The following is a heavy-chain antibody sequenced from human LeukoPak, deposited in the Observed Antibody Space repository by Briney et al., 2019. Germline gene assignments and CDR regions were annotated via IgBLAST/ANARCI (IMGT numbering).Heavy chain of an antibody. CDR3: ASDVVRGVWYYYGMDV. J-gene: IGHJ6*02. CDR1: GGSISSSTYN. D-gene: IGHD3-10*01. CDR2: IYYSGST. V-gene: IGHV4-39*07. Sequence: PSETLSPTFTVSGGSISSSTYNWGWIRQPPGKGLEWIGSIYYSGSTYYYPSLKSRVTISVDTSKNQFSLKLSSVTAADTAVYYCASDVVRGVWYYYGMDVWGQGTTVTVSS.